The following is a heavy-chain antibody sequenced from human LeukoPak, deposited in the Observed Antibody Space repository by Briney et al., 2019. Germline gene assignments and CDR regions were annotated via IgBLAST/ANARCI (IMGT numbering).Heavy chain of an antibody. Sequence: GGSPRLSCAASGFTFSSYEMNWVRQAPGKGREWVSYISSSGSTIHYADSVKGRFTISRDNAKNSLYLQMNSLRAEDTAVYYCAELGITMIGGVWGKGTTVTISS. V-gene: IGHV3-48*03. D-gene: IGHD3-10*02. CDR2: ISSSGSTI. J-gene: IGHJ6*04. CDR3: AELGITMIGGV. CDR1: GFTFSSYE.